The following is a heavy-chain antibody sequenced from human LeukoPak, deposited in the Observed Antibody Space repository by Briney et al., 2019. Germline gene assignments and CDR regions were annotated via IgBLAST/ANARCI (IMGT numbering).Heavy chain of an antibody. CDR1: GGTFSSYA. CDR2: VIPIFGTA. CDR3: ARSDYGDYFHYYGMDV. V-gene: IGHV1-69*13. Sequence: SVKVSCKASGGTFSSYAISWVRQAPGQGLEWMGGVIPIFGTANYAQKFQGRVTITADESTSTAYMELSSLRSEDTAVYYCARSDYGDYFHYYGMDVWGKGTTVTVSS. J-gene: IGHJ6*04. D-gene: IGHD4-17*01.